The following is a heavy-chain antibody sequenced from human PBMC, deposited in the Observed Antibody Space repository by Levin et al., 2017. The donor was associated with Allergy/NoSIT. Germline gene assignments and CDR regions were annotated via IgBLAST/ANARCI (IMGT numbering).Heavy chain of an antibody. D-gene: IGHD5-12*01. CDR3: ARVLRCYYYYCMDG. J-gene: IGHJ6*03. V-gene: IGHV3-33*01. CDR2: IWDDGYKK. Sequence: GGSLRLSCAAPGFTFSSYGMHGARQAPGKGLEWVAVIWDDGYKKYYADSVKGRFTISRDNSKNTLYLQMNSLRAEDTAVYYCARVLRCYYYYCMDGWGRGTTVTVSS. CDR1: GFTFSSYG.